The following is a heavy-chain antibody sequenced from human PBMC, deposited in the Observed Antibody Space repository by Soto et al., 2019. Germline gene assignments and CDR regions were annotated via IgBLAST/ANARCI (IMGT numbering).Heavy chain of an antibody. D-gene: IGHD6-13*01. CDR1: GYTFTGYY. CDR3: ARGRIAAAGTTYYYYYYGMDV. CDR2: INPNSGGT. Sequence: QVQLVQSGAEVKKPGASVKVSCKASGYTFTGYYMHWVRQAPGQGLEWMGWINPNSGGTNYAQKFQGWVTMTRDTSSSTAYMELSRLRSDDTAVYYCARGRIAAAGTTYYYYYYGMDVWGQGTTVTVSS. J-gene: IGHJ6*02. V-gene: IGHV1-2*04.